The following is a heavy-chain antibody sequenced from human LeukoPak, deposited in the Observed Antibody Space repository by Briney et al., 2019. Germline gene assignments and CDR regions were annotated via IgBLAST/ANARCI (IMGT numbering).Heavy chain of an antibody. CDR2: IYYSGSS. D-gene: IGHD6-13*01. J-gene: IGHJ4*02. Sequence: SETLSLTCAVSGVSISSGGYSWSWIRQPPGKGLEWIGHIYYSGSSYYNPSLKSRVTISVDTSKHQFSLRMNSLTAADTAVYYCARDSSARYSSSWYVVGDFDYWGQGTPVTVSS. CDR1: GVSISSGGYS. V-gene: IGHV4-30-4*07. CDR3: ARDSSARYSSSWYVVGDFDY.